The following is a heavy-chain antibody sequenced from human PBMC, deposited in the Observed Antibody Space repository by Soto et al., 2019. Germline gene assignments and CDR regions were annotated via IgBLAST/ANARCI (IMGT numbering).Heavy chain of an antibody. Sequence: GESLKISCKGSGYTFTNYWFVWVRQIPGKGLEWMGIIYPGDSDTRYSPSFHGQVTISADRSISTAYLQWSSLKASDTGMYYCARYPTLTDYFFHGMDVWGQGTTVTVSS. CDR2: IYPGDSDT. V-gene: IGHV5-51*01. CDR3: ARYPTLTDYFFHGMDV. J-gene: IGHJ6*02. D-gene: IGHD4-17*01. CDR1: GYTFTNYW.